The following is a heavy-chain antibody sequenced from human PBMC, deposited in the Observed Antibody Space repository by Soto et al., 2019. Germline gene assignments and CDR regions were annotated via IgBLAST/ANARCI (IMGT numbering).Heavy chain of an antibody. CDR2: IKQDETEK. CDR3: ARDGGITGTNTFYFDY. J-gene: IGHJ4*02. V-gene: IGHV3-7*01. D-gene: IGHD1-7*01. Sequence: GGSLRLSCAASGFTLSIYWMSWVRQAPGRGLEWVANIKQDETEKYYVDSVKGRFTISRDNAKNLLYLQTNSLTAEDTVVYYCARDGGITGTNTFYFDYWGQGTLVTVSS. CDR1: GFTLSIYW.